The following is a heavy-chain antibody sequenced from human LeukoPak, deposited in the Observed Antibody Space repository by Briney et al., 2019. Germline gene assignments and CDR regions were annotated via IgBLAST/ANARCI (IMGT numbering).Heavy chain of an antibody. Sequence: ASVKVSCKASGYTFTSYGISWVRQAPGQGLEWMGWISAYNGNTNYAQKLQGRVTMTTDTSTSTAYMELRSLRSDDTAVYYCARSWEIITMIVPVPFDYWGQGTLVTVSS. CDR2: ISAYNGNT. D-gene: IGHD3-22*01. J-gene: IGHJ4*02. V-gene: IGHV1-18*01. CDR3: ARSWEIITMIVPVPFDY. CDR1: GYTFTSYG.